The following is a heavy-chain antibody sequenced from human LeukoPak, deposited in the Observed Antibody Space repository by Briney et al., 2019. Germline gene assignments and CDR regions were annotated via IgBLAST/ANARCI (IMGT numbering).Heavy chain of an antibody. Sequence: GGSLRLSCAASGFTFSSYGMNWVRQAPGKGLEWVAVISYDGSNKNYAETVKGRFTISRDNSKNTLYLQMNSLRAEDTAVYYCAKDQGNIAVATVYWGQGTLVTVSS. CDR3: AKDQGNIAVATVY. J-gene: IGHJ4*02. CDR1: GFTFSSYG. CDR2: ISYDGSNK. V-gene: IGHV3-30*18. D-gene: IGHD1-26*01.